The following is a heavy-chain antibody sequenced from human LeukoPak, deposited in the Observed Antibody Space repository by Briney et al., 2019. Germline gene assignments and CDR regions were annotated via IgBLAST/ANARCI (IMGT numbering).Heavy chain of an antibody. V-gene: IGHV3-20*04. Sequence: GGSLRLSCAASGFTFDDYGMSWVRQAPGKGLEWVSGINWNGGSTGYADSVKGRFTISRDNAKNSLYLQMNSLRAEDTAVFYCARGGNLGERYDIWGQGTMVTVSS. D-gene: IGHD3-16*01. J-gene: IGHJ3*02. CDR2: INWNGGST. CDR3: ARGGNLGERYDI. CDR1: GFTFDDYG.